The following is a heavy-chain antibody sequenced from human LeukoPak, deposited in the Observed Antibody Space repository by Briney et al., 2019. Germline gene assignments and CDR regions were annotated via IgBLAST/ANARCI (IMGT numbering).Heavy chain of an antibody. CDR2: ISSSSSYI. V-gene: IGHV3-21*01. Sequence: GGSLRLSCAASGFTFSSYSMNWVRQAPGKGLEWVSSISSSSSYIYYADSVKGRFTISRDNAKNSLYLQMNSLRAEDTAVYYCAREGSARIVGATKGAFDIWGQGTMVTVSS. CDR1: GFTFSSYS. J-gene: IGHJ3*02. D-gene: IGHD1-26*01. CDR3: AREGSARIVGATKGAFDI.